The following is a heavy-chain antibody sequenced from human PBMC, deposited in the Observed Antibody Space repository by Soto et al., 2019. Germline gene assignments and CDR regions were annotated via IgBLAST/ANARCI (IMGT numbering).Heavy chain of an antibody. V-gene: IGHV4-34*01. CDR1: GGSFSGYY. D-gene: IGHD6-19*01. Sequence: PSETLSLTCAVYGGSFSGYYWSWIRQPPGKGLELIGEINHSGSTNYNPSLKSRVTISVDTSKNQFSLKLSSVTAADTAVYYCARVPSSSGWYGIDYWGQGTLVTVSS. CDR3: ARVPSSSGWYGIDY. J-gene: IGHJ4*02. CDR2: INHSGST.